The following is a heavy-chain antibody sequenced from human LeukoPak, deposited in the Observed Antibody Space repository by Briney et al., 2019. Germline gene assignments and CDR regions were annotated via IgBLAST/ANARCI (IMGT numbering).Heavy chain of an antibody. CDR3: ARHAVYAGSGWAFDY. D-gene: IGHD6-19*01. J-gene: IGHJ4*02. V-gene: IGHV4-59*08. CDR1: GDSISPYY. Sequence: SETLSLTCSVSGDSISPYYWSWIRQPPGKGLEWIGYIYYTGSGSTSNNPSLKSRVTISVDTSKNQFSLNLKSVTAADTAVYFCARHAVYAGSGWAFDYWGQGTLVTVFS. CDR2: IYYTGSGST.